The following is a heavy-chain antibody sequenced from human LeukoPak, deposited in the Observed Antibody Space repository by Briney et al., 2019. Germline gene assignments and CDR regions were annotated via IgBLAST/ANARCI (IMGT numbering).Heavy chain of an antibody. CDR2: IWYDASNK. Sequence: GRSLRLSCAASGFTFSYYGMHWVRQAPGKGLEWVAIIWYDASNKYYANFVKGRFAISRDNSKNALYLEMNDLRDEDTAVYYCAKSYEETSSSSGPADYWGQGTLVIVSS. D-gene: IGHD6-6*01. CDR3: AKSYEETSSSSGPADY. V-gene: IGHV3-33*06. J-gene: IGHJ4*02. CDR1: GFTFSYYG.